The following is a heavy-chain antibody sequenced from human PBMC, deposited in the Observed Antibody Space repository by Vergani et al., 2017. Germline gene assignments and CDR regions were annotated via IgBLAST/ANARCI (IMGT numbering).Heavy chain of an antibody. Sequence: QVQLVHSGAAVQKPGSSVKVSCKASGATFRSNTISWVRQVPGQGLEWLGRFIPGLVKTKYAQDFQGRLTITADTSTSTAYMELTSLRSQDTAVYYCARDPREDGGDPEDHYYGMDVWGQGTTVTVS. CDR3: ARDPREDGGDPEDHYYGMDV. D-gene: IGHD2-21*02. J-gene: IGHJ6*02. V-gene: IGHV1-69*08. CDR2: FIPGLVKT. CDR1: GATFRSNT.